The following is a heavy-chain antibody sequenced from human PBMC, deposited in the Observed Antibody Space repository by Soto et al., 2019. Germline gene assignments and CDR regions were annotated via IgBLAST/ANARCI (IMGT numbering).Heavy chain of an antibody. J-gene: IGHJ4*02. D-gene: IGHD2-8*01. Sequence: QVQLVESGGGVVQPGRSLRLSCAASGFTFSSYAMHWVRQAPGKGLEWVAVISYDGSNKYYADSVKGRFPISRDNSKNTLYLQMNSLRAEDTAVYYCARSPGYGLYYFDYWGQGTLVTVSS. V-gene: IGHV3-30-3*01. CDR2: ISYDGSNK. CDR1: GFTFSSYA. CDR3: ARSPGYGLYYFDY.